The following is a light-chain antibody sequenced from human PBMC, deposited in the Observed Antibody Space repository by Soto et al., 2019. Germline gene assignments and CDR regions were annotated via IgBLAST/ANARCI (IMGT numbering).Light chain of an antibody. V-gene: IGKV3-11*01. Sequence: LLTQSPLSLSVTLGPLATLSCRASQSVSSKLAWYQQKPGQAPRLLIYGASNRATGIPARFSGSGSGTDFTLTISSLEPEDFAVYYCQQRYNWPITFGQGTRLEI. CDR3: QQRYNWPIT. CDR1: QSVSSK. J-gene: IGKJ5*01. CDR2: GAS.